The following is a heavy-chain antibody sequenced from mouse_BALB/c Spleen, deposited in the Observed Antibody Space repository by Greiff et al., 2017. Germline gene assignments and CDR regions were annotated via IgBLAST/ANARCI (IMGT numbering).Heavy chain of an antibody. CDR1: GFNIKDYY. Sequence: EVKLMESGAELVRSGASVKLSCTASGFNIKDYYMHWVKQRPEQGLEWIGWIDPENGDTEYAPKFQGKATMTADTSSNTAYLQLSSLTSEDTAVYYCNAGSSQAWFAYWGQGTLVTVSA. CDR2: IDPENGDT. J-gene: IGHJ3*01. D-gene: IGHD1-1*01. V-gene: IGHV14-4*02. CDR3: NAGSSQAWFAY.